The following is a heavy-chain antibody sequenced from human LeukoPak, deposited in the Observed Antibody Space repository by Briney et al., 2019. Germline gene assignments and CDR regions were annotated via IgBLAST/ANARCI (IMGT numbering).Heavy chain of an antibody. Sequence: GASVTVSCKASGYTFTSYDINWVRQATGQGLEWMGWMNPNSGNTGYAQKFQGRVTITSNTSISTAYMDLSSLRSEDTAVYYCARGGYYDRSGYFAFDIWGQGTMVTVSS. CDR3: ARGGYYDRSGYFAFDI. CDR1: GYTFTSYD. D-gene: IGHD3-22*01. CDR2: MNPNSGNT. J-gene: IGHJ3*02. V-gene: IGHV1-8*01.